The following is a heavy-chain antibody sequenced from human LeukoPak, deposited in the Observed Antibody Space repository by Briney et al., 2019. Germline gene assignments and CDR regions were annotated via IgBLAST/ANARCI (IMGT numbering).Heavy chain of an antibody. CDR2: IYYSGST. J-gene: IGHJ4*02. Sequence: SETLSLTCAVSGGSISSYYWSWIRQPPGKGLEWIGYIYYSGSTNYNPSLKSRVTISVDTSKNQFSLKLSSVTAADTAVYYCARVVRIAAAGEFDYWGQGTLVTVSS. CDR3: ARVVRIAAAGEFDY. V-gene: IGHV4-59*01. D-gene: IGHD6-13*01. CDR1: GGSISSYY.